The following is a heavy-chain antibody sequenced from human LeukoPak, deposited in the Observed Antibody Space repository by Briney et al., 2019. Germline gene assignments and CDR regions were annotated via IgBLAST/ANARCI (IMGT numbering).Heavy chain of an antibody. J-gene: IGHJ4*02. D-gene: IGHD2-8*01. CDR3: ARALIGYYFDY. V-gene: IGHV3-21*06. CDR2: VSNRGDYI. Sequence: PGGSLRFSCAASGFSFSSYRMNWVRQAPGKGLEWVSSVSNRGDYIHYADSVKGRFTISRDNSKNSLYLQMNSLRAEDTAVYYCARALIGYYFDYWGQGTLVTVSS. CDR1: GFSFSSYR.